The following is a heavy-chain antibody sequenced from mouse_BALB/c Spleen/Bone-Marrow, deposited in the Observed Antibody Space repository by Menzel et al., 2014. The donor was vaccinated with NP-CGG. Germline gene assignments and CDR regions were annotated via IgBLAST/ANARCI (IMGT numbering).Heavy chain of an antibody. J-gene: IGHJ3*01. D-gene: IGHD2-12*01. Sequence: QVQLQQSGVDLAKPGAPVKLSCKASGYTFTSYWIHWVKPRPGQGLEWIGYINPSTGYTEYNQKFKDKATLTADKSTSTAYMQLSSLTSEDSAVYYCAPYSHEGVAYWGQGTLVTVSA. V-gene: IGHV1-7*01. CDR1: GYTFTSYW. CDR2: INPSTGYT. CDR3: APYSHEGVAY.